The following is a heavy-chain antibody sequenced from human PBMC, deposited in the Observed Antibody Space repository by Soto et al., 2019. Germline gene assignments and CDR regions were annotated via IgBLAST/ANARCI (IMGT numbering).Heavy chain of an antibody. V-gene: IGHV4-59*01. CDR1: GGSISSYY. J-gene: IGHJ3*02. D-gene: IGHD2-2*01. Sequence: SETLSLTCTVSGGSISSYYWSWIRQPPGKGLEWIGYIYYSGSTNYNPSLKSRVTISVDTSKNQFSLKLSSVTAADTAVYYCAGTDIVVVPAVQRYVAFDIWGQGTMVTVSS. CDR2: IYYSGST. CDR3: AGTDIVVVPAVQRYVAFDI.